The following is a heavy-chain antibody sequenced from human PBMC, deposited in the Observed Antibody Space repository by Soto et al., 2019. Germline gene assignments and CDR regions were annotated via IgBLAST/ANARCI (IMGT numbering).Heavy chain of an antibody. CDR3: ARHLHPTTGYCPSTSCYHFDY. CDR2: IYHSGST. J-gene: IGHJ4*02. D-gene: IGHD2-2*01. CDR1: GYSISSGYY. V-gene: IGHV4-38-2*01. Sequence: SETLSLTCAFSGYSISSGYYWGWIRQPPGKGLEWIGSIYHSGSTYYNPSLKSRVTISVDTSKNQFSLKLSSVTAADTAVYYCARHLHPTTGYCPSTSCYHFDYWGQGTLVTVSS.